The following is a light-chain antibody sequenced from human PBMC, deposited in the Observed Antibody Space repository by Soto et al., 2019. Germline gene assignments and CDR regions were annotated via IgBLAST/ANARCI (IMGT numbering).Light chain of an antibody. V-gene: IGLV2-23*01. Sequence: QSALTQPASVSGSPGQSITISCTGTSSDVGSYKLVSWYQQHPGKAPKLMIYEDSKRPSGVSNRFSGSKSGNTASLTISGLQAEDEADYYCCSYAGSSPFVGFGGGTKLTVL. CDR1: SSDVGSYKL. CDR3: CSYAGSSPFVG. CDR2: EDS. J-gene: IGLJ2*01.